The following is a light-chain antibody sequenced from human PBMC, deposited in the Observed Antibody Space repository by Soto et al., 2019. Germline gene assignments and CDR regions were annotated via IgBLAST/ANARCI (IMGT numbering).Light chain of an antibody. Sequence: QSALTQPASVSGSPGQSITISCTGTSSDIGGYNYVSWYQQHPGKAPKLMIYDVTHRPSGVSNRFSGSKSGNTASLTISGLQAEDEADYYCSSYTSSSTLDVFGIGTKVTVL. J-gene: IGLJ1*01. CDR1: SSDIGGYNY. CDR2: DVT. CDR3: SSYTSSSTLDV. V-gene: IGLV2-14*03.